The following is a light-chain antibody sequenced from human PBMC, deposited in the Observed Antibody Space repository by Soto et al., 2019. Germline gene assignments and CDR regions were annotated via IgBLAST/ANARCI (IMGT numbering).Light chain of an antibody. CDR2: EVS. V-gene: IGLV2-14*01. J-gene: IGLJ1*01. Sequence: QSALTQPASVSGSPGQSITISCTGTSSDVGGYNYVSWYQQHPGKAPKLMIYEVSNRPSGVSNRFSGSKSGNTASLTISGLQAEDEADYYCSSYTPSITYVFGTGTKLAVL. CDR1: SSDVGGYNY. CDR3: SSYTPSITYV.